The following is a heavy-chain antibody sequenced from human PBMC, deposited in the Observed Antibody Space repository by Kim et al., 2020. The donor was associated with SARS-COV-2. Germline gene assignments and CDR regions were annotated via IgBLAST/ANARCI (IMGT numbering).Heavy chain of an antibody. V-gene: IGHV3-11*01. D-gene: IGHD3-10*01. Sequence: STISYADTVKGRSTITRDNAKNSLYLPVNSLRAEDSAVDYCALGSGALDYWGQGTLVTVSS. J-gene: IGHJ4*02. CDR2: STI. CDR3: ALGSGALDY.